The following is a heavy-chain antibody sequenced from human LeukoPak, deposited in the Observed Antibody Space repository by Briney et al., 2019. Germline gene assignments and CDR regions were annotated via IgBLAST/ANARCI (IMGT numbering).Heavy chain of an antibody. J-gene: IGHJ4*02. V-gene: IGHV4-59*01. CDR3: AGEANYYGSGSYFEGTFDY. Sequence: SETLSLTCTVSGVSISTYYWSWIRQPPGKGLEWIGYIYSSGTTNYNPSLKSRVTISIDTSKNEFSLRLTSVTAADTAVYYCAGEANYYGSGSYFEGTFDYWGQGSLVTVSS. CDR1: GVSISTYY. CDR2: IYSSGTT. D-gene: IGHD3-10*01.